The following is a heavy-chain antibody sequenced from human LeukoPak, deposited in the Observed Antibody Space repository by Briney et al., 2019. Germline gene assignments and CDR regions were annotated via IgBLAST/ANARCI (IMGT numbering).Heavy chain of an antibody. Sequence: GGSLRLSCAASGFTFSTKWMTWVRQAPGKGLEWVANIKPDGSEKFYVDSVKGRLTISRDNARNSLYLQMNSLRAEDMAVYYCARGGSTSSWFWNDWGQGTLVTVSS. CDR2: IKPDGSEK. CDR3: ARGGSTSSWFWND. D-gene: IGHD6-13*01. CDR1: GFTFSTKW. V-gene: IGHV3-7*01. J-gene: IGHJ4*02.